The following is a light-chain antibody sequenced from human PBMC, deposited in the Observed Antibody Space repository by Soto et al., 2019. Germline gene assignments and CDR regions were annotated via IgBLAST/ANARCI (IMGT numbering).Light chain of an antibody. CDR2: KAS. CDR1: QSISSW. V-gene: IGKV1-5*03. J-gene: IGKJ4*01. CDR3: QQYEELT. Sequence: DIPMTQSPSTLSASVGDRVTITCRASQSISSWLAWYQQKPGKAPKLLIYKASSLESGVPSRFSGSGSGTEFTLTISSLQPDDFATYYCQQYEELTFGGGTKVEIK.